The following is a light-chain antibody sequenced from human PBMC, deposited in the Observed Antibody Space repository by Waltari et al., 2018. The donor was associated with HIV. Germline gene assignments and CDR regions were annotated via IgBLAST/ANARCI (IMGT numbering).Light chain of an antibody. Sequence: SSRLTQPPSVSVAPGETATITCGPLNIERKSVHWYQQKAGQAPVGVVSYDSGRPAGIAERFSGFNSGHTATLISARVGAGDEADYYCQVWDSTTDHLLFGGGTRLTVL. CDR3: QVWDSTTDHLL. V-gene: IGLV3-21*02. CDR2: YDS. J-gene: IGLJ2*01. CDR1: NIERKS.